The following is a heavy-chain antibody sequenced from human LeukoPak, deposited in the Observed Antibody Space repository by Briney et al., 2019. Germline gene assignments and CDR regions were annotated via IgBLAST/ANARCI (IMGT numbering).Heavy chain of an antibody. J-gene: IGHJ4*02. V-gene: IGHV3-30*02. Sequence: PGGSLRLSCAASGLTFSSYGMHWVRQAPGKGLEWVAFIRYDGSNKYYADSVKGRFTISRDNSKNTLYLQMNSLRAEDTAVYYCATLYYDFWSGYRHWGQGNPGHRLL. CDR2: IRYDGSNK. CDR3: ATLYYDFWSGYRH. D-gene: IGHD3-3*01. CDR1: GLTFSSYG.